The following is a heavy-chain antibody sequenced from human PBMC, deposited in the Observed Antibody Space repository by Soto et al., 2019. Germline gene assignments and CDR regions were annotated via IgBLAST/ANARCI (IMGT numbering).Heavy chain of an antibody. J-gene: IGHJ4*02. Sequence: ALRGTCAASGGTCSNVRKNWVRQAPGKGLEWVGRIKSKTDGGTTDYAAPVKGRFTISRDDSKNTLYLQMNSLKTEDTAVYYCTTALVVSDYWGQGTLVTVSS. V-gene: IGHV3-15*07. CDR1: GGTCSNVR. CDR2: IKSKTDGGTT. CDR3: TTALVVSDY. D-gene: IGHD3-22*01.